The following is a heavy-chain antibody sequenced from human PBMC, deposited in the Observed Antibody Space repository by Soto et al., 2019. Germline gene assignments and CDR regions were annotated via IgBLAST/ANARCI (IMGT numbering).Heavy chain of an antibody. CDR1: GFTFSDYY. Sequence: ESGGGLVKPGGSLRLSCAASGFTFSDYYMSWIRQAPGKGLEWVSYISSSGSTIYYADSVKGRFTISRDNAKNSLYLQMNSLRAEDTAVYYCARDRDYGDYARLPDAFDIWGQGTMVTVSS. CDR2: ISSSGSTI. CDR3: ARDRDYGDYARLPDAFDI. D-gene: IGHD4-17*01. J-gene: IGHJ3*02. V-gene: IGHV3-11*01.